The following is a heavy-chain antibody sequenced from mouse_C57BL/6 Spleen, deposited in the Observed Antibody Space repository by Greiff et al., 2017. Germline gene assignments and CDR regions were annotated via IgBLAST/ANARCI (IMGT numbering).Heavy chain of an antibody. CDR1: GYTFTDYY. V-gene: IGHV1-26*01. Sequence: EVKLQQSGPELVKPGASVKISCKASGYTFTDYYMNWVKQSHGKSLEWIGDINPNNGGTSYNQKFKGKATLTVDKSSSTAYMELRSLTSEDSAVYYCARGGYYGSGFAYWGQGTLVTVSA. D-gene: IGHD1-1*01. CDR3: ARGGYYGSGFAY. J-gene: IGHJ3*01. CDR2: INPNNGGT.